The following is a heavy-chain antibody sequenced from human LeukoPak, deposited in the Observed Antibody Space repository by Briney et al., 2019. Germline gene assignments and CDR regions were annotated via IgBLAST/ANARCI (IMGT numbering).Heavy chain of an antibody. V-gene: IGHV1-8*01. J-gene: IGHJ6*03. CDR2: MNPNSANT. Sequence: GASVKVSCKASGYTFTSYDINWVRQATGQGLEWMGWMNPNSANTGYAQKFQGRVTVTGNTSISTAYMELSGLTSEDTAVYYCARSLFRFLEWSYRSYYYYYMDVWGQGTLVTVSS. CDR1: GYTFTSYD. D-gene: IGHD3-3*01. CDR3: ARSLFRFLEWSYRSYYYYYMDV.